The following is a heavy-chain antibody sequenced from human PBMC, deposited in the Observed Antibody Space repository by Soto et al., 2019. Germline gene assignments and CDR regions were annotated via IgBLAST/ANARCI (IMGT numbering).Heavy chain of an antibody. V-gene: IGHV4-59*08. J-gene: IGHJ4*02. CDR2: IYYAGTT. D-gene: IGHD3-22*01. CDR1: DGSISPNY. Sequence: PSETLSLTCTVSDGSISPNYWTWIRQPPGQGLEWIGYIYYAGTTTYSPSLKSRVSISVDTSKNEVSLKLASVTAADTAVYYCARLGAYYQALDSWGQGTLVTVSS. CDR3: ARLGAYYQALDS.